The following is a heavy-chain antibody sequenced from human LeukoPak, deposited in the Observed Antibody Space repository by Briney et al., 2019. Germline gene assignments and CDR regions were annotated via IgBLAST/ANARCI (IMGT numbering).Heavy chain of an antibody. CDR2: ISGSGGST. CDR1: GFTFSSYA. Sequence: PGGSLRLSCAASGFTFSSYAMSWVRQAPGKGLEWVSAISGSGGSTYYADSVKGRFTISRDNSKDTLYLQMNSLRAEDTAVYYCAKSGRSGEAYYMDVWGKGTTVTVSS. J-gene: IGHJ6*03. V-gene: IGHV3-23*01. D-gene: IGHD2-15*01. CDR3: AKSGRSGEAYYMDV.